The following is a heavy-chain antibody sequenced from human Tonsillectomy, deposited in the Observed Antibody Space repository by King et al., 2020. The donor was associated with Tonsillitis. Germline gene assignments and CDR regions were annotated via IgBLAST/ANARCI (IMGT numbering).Heavy chain of an antibody. J-gene: IGHJ6*03. Sequence: VQLQQWGAGLLKPSETLSLTCAVYGGSFSGYYWSWIRQPPGKGLEWIGEINPSGSTNYNPSLKSRVTISVDTSKNQFSLKLSSVTAADTAVYYCARTIVVVPAAMWENWYYYYYMDVWGKGTTVTVSS. D-gene: IGHD2-2*01. CDR2: INPSGST. CDR1: GGSFSGYY. CDR3: ARTIVVVPAAMWENWYYYYYMDV. V-gene: IGHV4-34*01.